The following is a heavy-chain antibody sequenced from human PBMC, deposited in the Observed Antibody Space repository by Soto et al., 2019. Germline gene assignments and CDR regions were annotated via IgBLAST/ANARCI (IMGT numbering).Heavy chain of an antibody. Sequence: QLQMQESGPGLVKPSETLSLTCAVSGGSISNTSYYWGWIRQPPGKGPEWIASDYYTGSTYYNPSLTSRVAMSVDTSKNQFSLRVRSVTAADTAVYYCARHSTYQFDSSGYFDTYYFDTWAQVTLVTVSS. CDR2: DYYTGST. V-gene: IGHV4-39*01. CDR3: ARHSTYQFDSSGYFDTYYFDT. D-gene: IGHD3-22*01. CDR1: GGSISNTSYY. J-gene: IGHJ4*02.